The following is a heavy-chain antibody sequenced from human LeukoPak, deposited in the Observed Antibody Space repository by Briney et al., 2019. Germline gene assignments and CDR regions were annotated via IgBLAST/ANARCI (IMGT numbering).Heavy chain of an antibody. CDR3: ARALSPFDY. CDR1: GFTFSSYG. V-gene: IGHV3-33*01. Sequence: GRSLRLSCAASGFTFSSYGMHWVRQAPGKGLEWVAVIWYDGSDKYYADSVKGRFTISRDNSKNTLYLQMNSLRAEDTAVYYCARALSPFDYWGQGTLVTVSS. CDR2: IWYDGSDK. J-gene: IGHJ4*02.